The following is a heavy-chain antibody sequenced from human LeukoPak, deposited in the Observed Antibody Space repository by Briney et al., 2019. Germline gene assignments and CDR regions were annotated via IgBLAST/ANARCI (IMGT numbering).Heavy chain of an antibody. Sequence: GSLRLSCAASGFTFSSYGMHWVRQAPGKGLEWVAVIWYDGSNKYYADSVKGRFTISRDNSKNTLYLQMNSLRAEDTAVYYCASTYSGYDSNFDYWGHGTLVTVSS. CDR1: GFTFSSYG. CDR2: IWYDGSNK. V-gene: IGHV3-33*01. CDR3: ASTYSGYDSNFDY. D-gene: IGHD5-12*01. J-gene: IGHJ4*01.